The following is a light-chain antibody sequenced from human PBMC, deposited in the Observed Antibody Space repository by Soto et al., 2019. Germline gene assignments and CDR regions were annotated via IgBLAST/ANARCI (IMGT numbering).Light chain of an antibody. CDR3: QQRSRWPPT. Sequence: EILLTQSPATLSLSPGERATLSCMASQSVSSYLAWYQHRPGXAPRLPIYDASNRATGVPARFSGSGXGTDFNLTISSLVLEDFAVYYCQQRSRWPPTFGQRTRLVI. CDR2: DAS. V-gene: IGKV3-11*01. CDR1: QSVSSY. J-gene: IGKJ5*01.